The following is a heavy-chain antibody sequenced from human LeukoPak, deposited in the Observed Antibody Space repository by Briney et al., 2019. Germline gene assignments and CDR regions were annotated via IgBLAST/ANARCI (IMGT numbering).Heavy chain of an antibody. Sequence: QPGRSLRLSCAASGFTFSSYGMHWVRQAPGKGLEWVAVISYDGSNKYYADSVKGRFTISRDNSKNTLYLQMNSLRAEDTAVYYCAKDRGSSSWYVVDYYGMDVWGQGTTVTVSS. CDR2: ISYDGSNK. V-gene: IGHV3-30*18. CDR3: AKDRGSSSWYVVDYYGMDV. J-gene: IGHJ6*02. CDR1: GFTFSSYG. D-gene: IGHD6-13*01.